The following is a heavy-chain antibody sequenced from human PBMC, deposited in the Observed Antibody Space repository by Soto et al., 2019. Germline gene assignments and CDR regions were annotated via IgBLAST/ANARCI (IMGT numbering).Heavy chain of an antibody. CDR1: EFTFSDYY. V-gene: IGHV3-11*01. D-gene: IGHD3-3*01. Sequence: QVQLVESGGGLVQPGGSLRLSCAASEFTFSDYYMSWIRQAPGKGLEWVSYISSSGSIINYADSVKGRFTISRDNAKNSLYLQMQSLRAEDTAVYYCAREVTLWSGSLVGHGYNYYMDVWGKGTTVTVSS. J-gene: IGHJ6*03. CDR2: ISSSGSII. CDR3: AREVTLWSGSLVGHGYNYYMDV.